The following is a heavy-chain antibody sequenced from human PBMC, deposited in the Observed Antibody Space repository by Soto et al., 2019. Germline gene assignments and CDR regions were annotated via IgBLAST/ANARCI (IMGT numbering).Heavy chain of an antibody. V-gene: IGHV4-30-2*01. D-gene: IGHD3-22*01. CDR1: GGSISSGGYS. Sequence: QLQLQESGSGLVKPSQTLSLTCAVSGGSISSGGYSWSWIRQPPGKGLEWIGYIYHSGSTYYNPSLKRRLTISVDNSKNQLSLKLSSVTAADTAVYYCAGSGYDHNSGMDVWGQGTTVTVSS. CDR2: IYHSGST. CDR3: AGSGYDHNSGMDV. J-gene: IGHJ6*02.